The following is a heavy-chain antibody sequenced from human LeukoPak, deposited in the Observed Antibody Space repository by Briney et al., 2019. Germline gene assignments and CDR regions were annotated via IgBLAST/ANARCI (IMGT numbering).Heavy chain of an antibody. CDR1: GGSISSSSYY. CDR3: ARNWNDFLPNNWFDP. CDR2: IYSSGST. Sequence: SETLSLTCTVSGGSISSSSYYWGWIRHPPGKGLEWIGSIYSSGSTYYNPSLKSRVTISVDTSKNQFSLKLISVTAADTAVFYCARNWNDFLPNNWFDPWGQGTLVTVSS. J-gene: IGHJ5*02. D-gene: IGHD1-1*01. V-gene: IGHV4-39*01.